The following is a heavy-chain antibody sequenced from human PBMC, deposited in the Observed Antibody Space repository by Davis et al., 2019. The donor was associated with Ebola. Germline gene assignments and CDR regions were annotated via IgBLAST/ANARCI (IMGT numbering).Heavy chain of an antibody. J-gene: IGHJ6*02. CDR3: ARDPLRSGSLSMDV. D-gene: IGHD2-15*01. V-gene: IGHV3-74*01. Sequence: HTGGSLRLSCAASGFTFSSYWMHWVRQAPGKGLVWVSRINSDGSSTSYADSVKGRFTISRDNSKNTLYLQTNSLRAEDTAVYYCARDPLRSGSLSMDVWGQGTTVTVSS. CDR2: INSDGSST. CDR1: GFTFSSYW.